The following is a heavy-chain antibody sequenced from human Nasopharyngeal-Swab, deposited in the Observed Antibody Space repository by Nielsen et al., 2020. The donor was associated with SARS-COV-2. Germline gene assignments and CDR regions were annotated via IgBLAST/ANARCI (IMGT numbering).Heavy chain of an antibody. D-gene: IGHD3-3*01. J-gene: IGHJ3*02. CDR1: GGSISSYY. CDR3: AREVLRFLEWLLPSDAFDI. CDR2: IYYSGST. Sequence: SETLSLTCTVSGGSISSYYWSWIRQPPGKGLGWIGYIYYSGSTNYNPSLKSRVTISVDTSKNQFSLKLSSVTAADTAVYYCAREVLRFLEWLLPSDAFDIWGQGTMVTVSS. V-gene: IGHV4-59*01.